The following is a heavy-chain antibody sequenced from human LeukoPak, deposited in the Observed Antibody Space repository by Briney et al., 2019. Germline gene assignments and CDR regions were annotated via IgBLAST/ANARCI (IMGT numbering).Heavy chain of an antibody. D-gene: IGHD6-6*01. CDR2: ISGSGGST. CDR1: GFTFSSYA. J-gene: IGHJ4*02. V-gene: IGHV3-23*01. CDR3: EGSSYPFDY. Sequence: GGSLRLSCAASGFTFSSYAMSWVRQALGKGLEWVSAISGSGGSTYYADSVKGRFTISRDNSKNTLYLQMNSLRAEDTAVYYCEGSSYPFDYWGQGTLVTVSS.